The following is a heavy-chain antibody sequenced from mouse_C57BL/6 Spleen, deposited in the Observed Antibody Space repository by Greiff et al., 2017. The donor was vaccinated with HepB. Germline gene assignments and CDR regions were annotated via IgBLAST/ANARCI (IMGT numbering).Heavy chain of an antibody. CDR3: ARAGYYGSRYFDY. CDR1: GYSITSGYD. CDR2: ISYSGST. Sequence: VQLKESGPGMVKPSQSLSLTCTVTGYSITSGYDWHWIRHFPGNKLEWMGYISYSGSTNYNPSLKSRISITHDTSKNHFFLKLNSVTTEDTATYYCARAGYYGSRYFDYWGQGTTLTVSS. V-gene: IGHV3-1*01. J-gene: IGHJ2*01. D-gene: IGHD1-1*01.